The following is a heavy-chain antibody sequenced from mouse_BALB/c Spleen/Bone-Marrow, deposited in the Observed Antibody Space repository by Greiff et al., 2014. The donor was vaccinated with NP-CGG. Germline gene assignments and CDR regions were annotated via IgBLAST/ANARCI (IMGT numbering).Heavy chain of an antibody. J-gene: IGHJ3*01. Sequence: QVQLQQSGPQLVRPGASVKISCKASGYSFTSYWMHWGEQRPGQGLEWIGMIDPSDSETRLNQMFKDKATLTVDKSSSTAYMQLSSPTSEDSAVYYCASYGNSPAWFAYWGQGTLVTVSA. CDR2: IDPSDSET. CDR1: GYSFTSYW. V-gene: IGHV1S127*01. CDR3: ASYGNSPAWFAY. D-gene: IGHD1-1*01.